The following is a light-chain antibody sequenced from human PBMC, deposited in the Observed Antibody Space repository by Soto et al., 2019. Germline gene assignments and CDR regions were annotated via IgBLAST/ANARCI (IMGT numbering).Light chain of an antibody. CDR2: AAS. Sequence: DIKMTQYPSSLSASVGGTVTITCRASQSIVTYLNWYLQKPGKAPKLLIYAASTLESGVPSRFSATVSGTEFSLTITSLQPEDVPTYYCQQLFDSPITLGQGTRLEIK. CDR3: QQLFDSPIT. J-gene: IGKJ5*01. CDR1: QSIVTY. V-gene: IGKV1-9*01.